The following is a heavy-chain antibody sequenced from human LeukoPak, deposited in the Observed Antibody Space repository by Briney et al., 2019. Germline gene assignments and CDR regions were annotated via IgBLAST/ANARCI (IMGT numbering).Heavy chain of an antibody. V-gene: IGHV3-20*04. CDR1: GFTFDDCG. CDR2: INWNGGST. J-gene: IGHJ4*02. Sequence: GESLRLSCAASGFTFDDCGMSWVRQAPGKGLEWVSGINWNGGSTGYADSVKGRFTISRDNAKNSLYLQMNSLRAEDTALYYCARDGYGDYWSDYWGQGTLVTVSS. D-gene: IGHD4-17*01. CDR3: ARDGYGDYWSDY.